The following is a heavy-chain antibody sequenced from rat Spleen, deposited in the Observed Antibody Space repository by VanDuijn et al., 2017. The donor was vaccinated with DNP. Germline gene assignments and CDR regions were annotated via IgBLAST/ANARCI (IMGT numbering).Heavy chain of an antibody. V-gene: IGHV5-7*01. CDR2: ISYDGSST. J-gene: IGHJ1*01. CDR1: GFTFSDYY. Sequence: EVQLVESDGGLVQPGRSLKLSCAASGFTFSDYYMAWVRQAPTKGLEWVATISYDGSSTYYRDSVKGRFIISRNNAKSTLYLQMDSLRSDDTATYYCARGENNYIYWYFDFWGPGTMVTVSS. CDR3: ARGENNYIYWYFDF. D-gene: IGHD1-10*01.